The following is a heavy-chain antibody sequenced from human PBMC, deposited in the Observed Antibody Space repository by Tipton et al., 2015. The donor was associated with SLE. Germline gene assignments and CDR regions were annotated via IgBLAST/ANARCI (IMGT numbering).Heavy chain of an antibody. CDR2: IFYTGST. CDR1: GGSISSHY. V-gene: IGHV4-59*11. Sequence: TLSLTCTVSGGSISSHYNAWIRQPPGRGLEWIGDIFYTGSTNYNPSLKSRVTISLDASNNQFSLRLSPVTAADTAVYYCARVSGTYGMDVWGPGTTVTVSS. CDR3: ARVSGTYGMDV. J-gene: IGHJ6*02.